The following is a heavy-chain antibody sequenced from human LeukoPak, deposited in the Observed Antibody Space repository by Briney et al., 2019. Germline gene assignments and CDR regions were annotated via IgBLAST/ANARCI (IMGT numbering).Heavy chain of an antibody. CDR1: GGSFSGYY. Sequence: KASETLSLTCAVYGGSFSGYYWSWIRQPPGKGLEWIGEINHSGSTNYNPSLKSRVTISVDTSKNQFSLKLSPVTAADTAVYYCASPGHCSGGSCYHSFDYWGQGTLVTVSS. V-gene: IGHV4-34*01. D-gene: IGHD2-15*01. J-gene: IGHJ4*02. CDR2: INHSGST. CDR3: ASPGHCSGGSCYHSFDY.